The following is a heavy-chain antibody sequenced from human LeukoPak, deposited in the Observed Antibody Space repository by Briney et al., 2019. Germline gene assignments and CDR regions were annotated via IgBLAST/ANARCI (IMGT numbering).Heavy chain of an antibody. CDR3: AREGITGTTGHYYYYGMDV. Sequence: ASVKVSCKASGYTFTSYDINCVRQATGQGLEWMGWMNPNSGNTGYAQKFQGRVTMTRNTSISTAYMELSSLRSEDTAVYYCAREGITGTTGHYYYYGMDVWGQGTTVTVSS. D-gene: IGHD1-7*01. V-gene: IGHV1-8*01. CDR1: GYTFTSYD. J-gene: IGHJ6*02. CDR2: MNPNSGNT.